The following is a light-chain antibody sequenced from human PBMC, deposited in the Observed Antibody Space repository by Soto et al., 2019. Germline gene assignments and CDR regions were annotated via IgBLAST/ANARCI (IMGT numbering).Light chain of an antibody. CDR1: QSVSSSY. J-gene: IGKJ2*01. CDR2: GAS. CDR3: QKYGTSAGYT. V-gene: IGKV3-20*01. Sequence: EIVLTQSPGALSLSPGERATLSCRASQSVSSSYLAWYQQKPGQAPRLLFYGASSRATGIPDRFSGSGSGTDFTLTISRLEPEDFAVYYCQKYGTSAGYTFGQGTKLEIK.